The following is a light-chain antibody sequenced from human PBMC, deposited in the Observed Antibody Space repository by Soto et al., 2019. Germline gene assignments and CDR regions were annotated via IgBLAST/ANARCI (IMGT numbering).Light chain of an antibody. CDR2: EGS. CDR1: SSDVGSYNI. V-gene: IGLV2-23*01. J-gene: IGLJ1*01. CDR3: CSYAGSSRV. Sequence: QSVLTQPASVSGSPGQSITISCTGTSSDVGSYNIVSWYQQHPGKAPKLMIYEGSKRPSGVSNRFSGSKSGNTASLTISGLQAEDEADYYCCSYAGSSRVFGTGTKVTVL.